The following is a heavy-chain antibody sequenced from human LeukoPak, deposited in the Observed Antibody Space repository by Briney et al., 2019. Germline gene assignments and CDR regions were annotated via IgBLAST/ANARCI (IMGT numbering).Heavy chain of an antibody. D-gene: IGHD5-18*01. V-gene: IGHV4-59*01. CDR2: IYYIVST. CDR1: GGSISSYY. Sequence: SETLSLTCTVAGGSISSYYWSWIRQPAGKGLEWIGYIYYIVSTNYNPSLKSRVTVSVDTSKNQFSLKLTSVTAADTAVYYCARTTEGGYTYGYFYYYYMDVWGKGTTVTISS. CDR3: ARTTEGGYTYGYFYYYYMDV. J-gene: IGHJ6*03.